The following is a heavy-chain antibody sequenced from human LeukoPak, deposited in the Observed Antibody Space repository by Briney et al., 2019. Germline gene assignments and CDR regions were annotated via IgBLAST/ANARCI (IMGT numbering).Heavy chain of an antibody. CDR3: AKRPSIIVGVSNWFDS. Sequence: GGSLRLSCAASGLNVSSKYMSWVRQAPGKGLEWVSGISGSGGSTYYADSVKGRFTISRDNSKNTLYLQMNSLRAEDTAVYYCAKRPSIIVGVSNWFDSWGQGTLVTVSS. CDR1: GLNVSSKY. D-gene: IGHD1-26*01. CDR2: ISGSGGST. J-gene: IGHJ5*01. V-gene: IGHV3-23*01.